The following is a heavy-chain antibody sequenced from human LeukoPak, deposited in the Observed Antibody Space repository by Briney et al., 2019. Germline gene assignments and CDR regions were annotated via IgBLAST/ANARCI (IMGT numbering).Heavy chain of an antibody. D-gene: IGHD3-9*01. CDR1: GFTVSSTY. CDR2: IYSGGST. Sequence: GGSLRLSCAVSGFTVSSTYMSWVRQAPGKGLEWVSVIYSGGSTYYADSVKGRFTISRDNSKNMLYLQMNSLRAEDTAVYYCARPLYYDTLTGYQTHTYSFHYWGQGTLVTVSS. V-gene: IGHV3-53*01. J-gene: IGHJ4*02. CDR3: ARPLYYDTLTGYQTHTYSFHY.